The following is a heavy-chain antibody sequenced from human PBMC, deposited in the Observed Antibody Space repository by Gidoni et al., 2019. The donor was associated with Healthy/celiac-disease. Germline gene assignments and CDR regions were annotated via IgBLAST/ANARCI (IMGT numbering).Heavy chain of an antibody. V-gene: IGHV3-48*02. CDR3: ARDVGYDFWKYLYYYGMDV. CDR1: GFTFSSYR. D-gene: IGHD3-3*01. Sequence: EVQLVESGGGLVQPGGSLRLSGAASGFTFSSYRMNWVRQAPGKGLEWVSYISSSISTIYYADSVKGRFTISRDNAKNSLYLQMNSLRDEDTAVYYCARDVGYDFWKYLYYYGMDVWGQGTTVTVSS. CDR2: ISSSISTI. J-gene: IGHJ6*02.